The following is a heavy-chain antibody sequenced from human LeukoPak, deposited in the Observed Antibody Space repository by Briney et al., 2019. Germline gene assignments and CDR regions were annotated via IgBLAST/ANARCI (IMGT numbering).Heavy chain of an antibody. V-gene: IGHV3-30*18. CDR1: GFTFSSYG. D-gene: IGHD2-2*03. CDR3: AKDLMDIEVVPAAMVYYYYGMDV. J-gene: IGHJ6*04. Sequence: GGSLRLSCAASGFTFSSYGMHWVRQAPGKGLERVAVIPYDRSKKYYADSVKGGFTISRDNSKITMYLQMNSLSAEDTAVYYCAKDLMDIEVVPAAMVYYYYGMDVWGKGTTVTVSS. CDR2: IPYDRSKK.